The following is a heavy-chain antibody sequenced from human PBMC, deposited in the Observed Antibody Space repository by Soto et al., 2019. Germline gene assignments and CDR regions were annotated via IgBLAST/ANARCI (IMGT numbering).Heavy chain of an antibody. V-gene: IGHV4-30-4*01. CDR1: GGSISSGDYY. Sequence: SETLSLTCTVSGGSISSGDYYWSWIRQPPGKGLEWIGSIYYSGSTYYNPSLKSRGTISVDTSKSQFSLKLSSVTAADTAVYYCARNRGDLAFDYWGQGTLVTVSS. J-gene: IGHJ4*02. D-gene: IGHD2-21*02. CDR3: ARNRGDLAFDY. CDR2: IYYSGST.